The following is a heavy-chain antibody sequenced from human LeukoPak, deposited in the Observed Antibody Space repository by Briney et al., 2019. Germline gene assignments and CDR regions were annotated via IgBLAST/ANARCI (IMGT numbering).Heavy chain of an antibody. V-gene: IGHV3-49*04. D-gene: IGHD4-23*01. CDR2: IRSTIYGGTT. Sequence: GGSLRLSCTVSGFNFGDFAMSWVRQAPGKGLEWLGFIRSTIYGGTTDYAASVKGRFTISRDDSKSIAYLQMNSLKTEDTAMYYCTRDEADRHYDGDHLFDYWGQGTLVTVSS. CDR3: TRDEADRHYDGDHLFDY. J-gene: IGHJ4*02. CDR1: GFNFGDFA.